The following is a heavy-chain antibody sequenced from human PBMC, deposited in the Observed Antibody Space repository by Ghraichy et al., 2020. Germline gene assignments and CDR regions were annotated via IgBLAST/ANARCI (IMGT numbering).Heavy chain of an antibody. CDR3: ARTSIAVAEFDY. V-gene: IGHV4-39*01. CDR2: IYYSGST. D-gene: IGHD6-19*01. Sequence: SETLSLTCTVSGGSISSSSYCWGWIRQPPGKGLEWIGNIYYSGSTYYNPSLKSRVTISVDTSKNQFSLKLSPVTAADTAVYYCARTSIAVAEFDYWGQGTLVTVSS. J-gene: IGHJ4*02. CDR1: GGSISSSSYC.